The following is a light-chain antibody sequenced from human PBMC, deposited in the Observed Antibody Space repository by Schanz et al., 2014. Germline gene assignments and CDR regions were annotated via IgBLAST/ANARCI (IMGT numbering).Light chain of an antibody. CDR3: QQRRSWPPLT. Sequence: EIVMTQSPATLSVSPGERVTLSCRASQSVSSNLAWYQQKPGQAPRLLISGAFTRATGIPARFSGSGSGTDFTLTINSLEPEDFAVYYCQQRRSWPPLTFGGGTKVEIK. CDR1: QSVSSN. V-gene: IGKV3-15*01. J-gene: IGKJ4*01. CDR2: GAF.